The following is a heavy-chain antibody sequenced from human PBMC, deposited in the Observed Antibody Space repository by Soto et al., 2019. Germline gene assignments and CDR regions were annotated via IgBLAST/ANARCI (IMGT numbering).Heavy chain of an antibody. CDR1: GGSVNSGNYY. V-gene: IGHV4-34*01. CDR2: MSHSGGT. CDR3: ARVERGTATTVVDAFDI. Sequence: QVQLQQWGAGLLKPSETLSLTCAVFGGSVNSGNYYWSWIRQPPGKGLEWIGDMSHSGGTHFNPSLKGRVTISVDTAKNQFSLKMSSVTAADTALYYCARVERGTATTVVDAFDIWGPGTMVTVSS. J-gene: IGHJ3*02. D-gene: IGHD1-1*01.